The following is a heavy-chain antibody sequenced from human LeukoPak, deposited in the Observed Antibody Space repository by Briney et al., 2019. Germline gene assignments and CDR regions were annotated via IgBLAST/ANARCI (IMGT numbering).Heavy chain of an antibody. V-gene: IGHV3-23*01. Sequence: GGSLRLSCAVSGLTLSKYGMSWVRQAPGKGGEWGAGISGRGGGTNYADSVKGGFTISRDNPKNTLFLQMHNLRAEDTAVYFCAKRGVVIRVILVGFHKEAYYFDSWGQGALVTVSS. CDR1: GLTLSKYG. CDR3: AKRGVVIRVILVGFHKEAYYFDS. J-gene: IGHJ4*02. D-gene: IGHD3-22*01. CDR2: ISGRGGGT.